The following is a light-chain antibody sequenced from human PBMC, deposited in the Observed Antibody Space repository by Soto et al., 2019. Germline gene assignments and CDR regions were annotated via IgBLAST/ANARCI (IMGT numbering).Light chain of an antibody. CDR2: GAS. J-gene: IGKJ2*01. CDR3: EQYGSSPRA. V-gene: IGKV3-20*01. CDR1: QSVSSSY. Sequence: VLTQSPGTLSLSPGERATLSCRASQSVSSSYLAWYQQKPGQAPRLLIYGASSRATAVPDRFSGSGSGTDYTLTISRLEPEDFAVYYCEQYGSSPRAFGQGTKLKIK.